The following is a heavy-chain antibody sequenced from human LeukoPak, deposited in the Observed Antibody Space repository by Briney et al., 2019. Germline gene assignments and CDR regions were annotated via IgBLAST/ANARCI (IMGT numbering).Heavy chain of an antibody. J-gene: IGHJ6*03. V-gene: IGHV3-48*01. D-gene: IGHD1-26*01. Sequence: GGSLRLSCVASEFTFSSYSMIWARQAPGKGLEWISYISNGSGSRYYADSVKGRFTISRDNAKNLLYLQMNNLRADDTAVYYCARAAKWEFYHYYMDVWGKGTTVAVSS. CDR3: ARAAKWEFYHYYMDV. CDR2: ISNGSGSR. CDR1: EFTFSSYS.